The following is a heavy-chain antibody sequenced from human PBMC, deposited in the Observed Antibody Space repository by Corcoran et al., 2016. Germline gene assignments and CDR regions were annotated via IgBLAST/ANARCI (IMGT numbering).Heavy chain of an antibody. CDR3: ARTDNTGSKLLIDP. Sequence: QVQLQESGPGLVKPSETLSLTCTVSGGSISSQYWSWIRQPPGKGLEWIGHISYSGNTNYNPSLKSRVTISIETSKNKFSLNLNSVTAADTAVYYCARTDNTGSKLLIDPWGQGTLVFVSS. CDR2: ISYSGNT. CDR1: GGSISSQY. D-gene: IGHD5-12*01. V-gene: IGHV4-59*11. J-gene: IGHJ5*02.